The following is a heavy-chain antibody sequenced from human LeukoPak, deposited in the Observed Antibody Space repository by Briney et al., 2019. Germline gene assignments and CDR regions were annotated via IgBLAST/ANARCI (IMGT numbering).Heavy chain of an antibody. J-gene: IGHJ4*02. CDR3: ARALLRDSSSWYGTGGFDY. V-gene: IGHV1-69*01. Sequence: SVKVSCKASGGTFSSYAISWVRQAPGQGLEWMGGIIPIFGTANYAQKFQGRVTITADESTSTAYMELSSLRSEDTAVYYCARALLRDSSSWYGTGGFDYWGQGTLVTVSS. CDR1: GGTFSSYA. CDR2: IIPIFGTA. D-gene: IGHD6-13*01.